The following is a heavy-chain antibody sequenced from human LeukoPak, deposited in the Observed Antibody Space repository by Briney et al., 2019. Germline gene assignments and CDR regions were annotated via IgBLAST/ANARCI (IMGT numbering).Heavy chain of an antibody. D-gene: IGHD3-22*01. V-gene: IGHV3-23*01. CDR1: GFTFSAYA. CDR2: ISGSGGST. Sequence: GGSLRLSCAASGFTFSAYAMTWVRQAPGKGLEWVSGISGSGGSTYYSGSVKGRFTISRDNSKNTLFLQMNSLRAEDTALYFCAKGKSGDSSDYYPDYWGQGTLVIVSS. J-gene: IGHJ4*02. CDR3: AKGKSGDSSDYYPDY.